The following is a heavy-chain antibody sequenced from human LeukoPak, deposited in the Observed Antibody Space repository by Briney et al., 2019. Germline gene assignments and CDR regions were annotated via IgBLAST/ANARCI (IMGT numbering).Heavy chain of an antibody. CDR2: IRYDGNEK. V-gene: IGHV3-30*02. J-gene: IGHJ6*03. CDR3: ARSRVAGPYYYYYMDV. Sequence: TGGSLRLSCAASGFSFSSYGMHWVRQASGKGLELVAFIRYDGNEKYYAGSVQGRFTVARDNAKNSLYLQMNSLRAEDTAVYYCARSRVAGPYYYYYMDVWGKGTTVTVSS. D-gene: IGHD6-19*01. CDR1: GFSFSSYG.